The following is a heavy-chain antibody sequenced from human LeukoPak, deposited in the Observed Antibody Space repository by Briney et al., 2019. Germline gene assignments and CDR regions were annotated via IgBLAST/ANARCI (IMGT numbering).Heavy chain of an antibody. Sequence: GGSLRLSCAASGFTFSSYSMNWVRQAPGKGLEWVSSISSSSSYIYYADSVKGRFTISRDNAKNSLYLQMNSLRAEDTAVYYCARGRNYYDSSGYPHWGQGTLATVSS. D-gene: IGHD3-22*01. CDR1: GFTFSSYS. CDR2: ISSSSSYI. J-gene: IGHJ4*02. CDR3: ARGRNYYDSSGYPH. V-gene: IGHV3-21*01.